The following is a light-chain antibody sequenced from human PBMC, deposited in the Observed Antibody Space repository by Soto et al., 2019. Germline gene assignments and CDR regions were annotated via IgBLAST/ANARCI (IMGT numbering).Light chain of an antibody. CDR1: QDIRTS. Sequence: DIQMTQSPSSLSASVGARVSITCQASQDIRTSLSWFQQKPGRAPKLLIYGASYLETGVPSRFRGSGSGTVVTCTSSSLHPEYIGTYYCQHYHDLPKFTFHPGTKVDIK. V-gene: IGKV1-33*01. J-gene: IGKJ3*01. CDR3: QHYHDLPKFT. CDR2: GAS.